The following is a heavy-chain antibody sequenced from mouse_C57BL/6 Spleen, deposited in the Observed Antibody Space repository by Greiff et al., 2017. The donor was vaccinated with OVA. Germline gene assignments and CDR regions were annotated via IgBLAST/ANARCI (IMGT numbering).Heavy chain of an antibody. CDR1: GFSLTSYA. Sequence: VKLVESGPGLVAPSQSLSITCTVSGFSLTSYALSWVRQPPGKGLAWLGVIWTGGGTNYNSALKSRLSFSKNNSKSQGFLKMNSLQTDDTARYYGARNDPYGSDWYFDVWGTGTTVTVSS. J-gene: IGHJ1*03. D-gene: IGHD1-1*01. CDR3: ARNDPYGSDWYFDV. CDR2: IWTGGGT. V-gene: IGHV2-9-1*01.